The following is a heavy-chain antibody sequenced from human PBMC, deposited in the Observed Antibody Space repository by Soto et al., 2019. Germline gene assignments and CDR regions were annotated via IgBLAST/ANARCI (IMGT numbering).Heavy chain of an antibody. CDR1: GYTFITYG. Sequence: QVQLVQSGAEVKKPGASVKVSCKASGYTFITYGVSWVRQAPGQGLDWLGGISTYNGNTRYAERLQGRVTMTTDTTTNTAYMERRNLRSDDTAVYYCARGPTDYYDNSANYFLDYWGQGTLVTVSS. V-gene: IGHV1-18*01. D-gene: IGHD3-22*01. CDR2: ISTYNGNT. CDR3: ARGPTDYYDNSANYFLDY. J-gene: IGHJ4*02.